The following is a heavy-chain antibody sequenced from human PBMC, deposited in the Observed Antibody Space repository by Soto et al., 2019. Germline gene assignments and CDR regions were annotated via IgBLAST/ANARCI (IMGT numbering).Heavy chain of an antibody. D-gene: IGHD5-12*01. CDR1: GFAFSSYE. CDR3: ASKISGTNYFGY. J-gene: IGHJ4*02. Sequence: EVQLVESGGGLVQPGGSLRLSCAASGFAFSSYEMNWVRQAPGKGLEWVSYISGSGSPIYYADSVKGRFTISRDNAKNSLYLQMNSQSAEDTAIYYCASKISGTNYFGYWGQGNLVTVSS. V-gene: IGHV3-48*03. CDR2: ISGSGSPI.